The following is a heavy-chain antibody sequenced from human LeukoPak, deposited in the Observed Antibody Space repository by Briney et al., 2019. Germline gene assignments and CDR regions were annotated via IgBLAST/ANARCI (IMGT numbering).Heavy chain of an antibody. CDR1: GGTFSSYA. Sequence: GASVRVSCKASGGTFSSYAISWVRQAPGQGLEWMGRIIPILGIANYAQKFQGRVTITADKSTSTAYMELSSLRSEDTAVYYCAREAATNFDYWGQGTLVTVSS. D-gene: IGHD6-25*01. CDR3: AREAATNFDY. CDR2: IIPILGIA. J-gene: IGHJ4*02. V-gene: IGHV1-69*04.